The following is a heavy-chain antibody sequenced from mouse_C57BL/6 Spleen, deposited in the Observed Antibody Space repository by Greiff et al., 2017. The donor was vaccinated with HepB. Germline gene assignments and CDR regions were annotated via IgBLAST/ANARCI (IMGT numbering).Heavy chain of an antibody. V-gene: IGHV1-72*01. CDR2: IDPTSGGT. J-gene: IGHJ1*03. CDR1: GYTFTSYW. CDR3: ARGGYNWYFDV. D-gene: IGHD1-1*02. Sequence: VQLQQPGAELVKPGASVKLSCKASGYTFTSYWMHWVKQRPGRGLEWIGRIDPTSGGTKYNEKFKGKATLTVDKPSSTAYMQLSSLTSEDSSVYYCARGGYNWYFDVWGTGTTVTVSS.